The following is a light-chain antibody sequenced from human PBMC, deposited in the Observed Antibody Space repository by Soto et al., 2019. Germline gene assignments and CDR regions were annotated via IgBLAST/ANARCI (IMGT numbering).Light chain of an antibody. J-gene: IGKJ4*01. CDR2: GAS. Sequence: EIVLTQSPGTLSLSAWEIATLSCRASQSVSRSLAWYQQKRGQAPRLVIYGASSRAAGIPDRFSGSGSGTDFTLTISRLEPEDFAVYYCQQYGSSPLLTFGGGTKVDIK. CDR1: QSVSRS. V-gene: IGKV3-20*01. CDR3: QQYGSSPLLT.